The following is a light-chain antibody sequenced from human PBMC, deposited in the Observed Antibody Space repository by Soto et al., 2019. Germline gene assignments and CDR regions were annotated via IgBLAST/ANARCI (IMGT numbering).Light chain of an antibody. J-gene: IGKJ4*01. V-gene: IGKV3-11*01. CDR2: DAS. Sequence: SAGAVSLSTGERATLSCRASHSVSRSDLAWYQQKPGQAPRLLIFDASNRATGIPVRFSGSGSGTDFTLTISSLQPEDFAGYYCHLRSNWPHTFGGGTKVAI. CDR3: HLRSNWPHT. CDR1: HSVSRSD.